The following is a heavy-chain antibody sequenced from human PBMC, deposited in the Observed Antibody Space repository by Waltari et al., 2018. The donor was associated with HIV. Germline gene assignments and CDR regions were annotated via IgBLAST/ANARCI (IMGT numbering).Heavy chain of an antibody. V-gene: IGHV4-39*01. Sequence: QLQESGPGLVKPSETLSLTCTVSGGPISSTKYYWGWIRQTPGKGLEWIGTFYYRGRSYNNPSFKSRLNMSIDTSTNRFSLNLTSVTAADTALYYCARHSGPYVHHSDYWGRGTLVTVS. CDR1: GGPISSTKYY. D-gene: IGHD3-10*01. CDR3: ARHSGPYVHHSDY. J-gene: IGHJ2*01. CDR2: FYYRGRS.